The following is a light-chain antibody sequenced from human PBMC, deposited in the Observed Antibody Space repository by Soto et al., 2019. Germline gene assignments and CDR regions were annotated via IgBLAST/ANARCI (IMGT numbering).Light chain of an antibody. CDR1: SSDVGAYTS. V-gene: IGLV2-14*01. Sequence: QSVLTQPASVSGSPGQSITISCTGTSSDVGAYTSVSWYQQHPGKAPKLIIYEVSNRPPGVSTRFSGSKSASTASLTISGLQAEDEAHYYCSSYAGGNYLEVFGTGTKVTVL. CDR2: EVS. J-gene: IGLJ1*01. CDR3: SSYAGGNYLEV.